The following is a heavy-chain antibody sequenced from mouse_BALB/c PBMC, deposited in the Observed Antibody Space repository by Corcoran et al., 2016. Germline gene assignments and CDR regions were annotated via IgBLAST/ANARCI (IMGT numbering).Heavy chain of an antibody. CDR2: INTYTGEP. D-gene: IGHD1-1*01. V-gene: IGHV9-1*02. Sequence: QIQLVQSGPELKKPGETVKISCKASGYTFTNYGMKWVKQAPGKGLKWMGWINTYTGEPTYAAGFKGRFAFSLETSASTAYLQINNLKNEDMATYYCASRPLYYGSSGYYFDYWGQGTTLTVSS. CDR3: ASRPLYYGSSGYYFDY. CDR1: GYTFTNYG. J-gene: IGHJ2*01.